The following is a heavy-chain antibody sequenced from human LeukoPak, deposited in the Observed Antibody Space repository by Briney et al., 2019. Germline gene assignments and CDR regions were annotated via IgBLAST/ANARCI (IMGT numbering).Heavy chain of an antibody. V-gene: IGHV3-9*01. Sequence: GGSLRLSCAASGFTFDDYAMPWVRQAPGKGLEWVSGISWNSGSIGYADSVKGRFTISRDNSKNTLYLQMNSLRAEDTAVYYCAKDEVLRYFDWLTEAGDYFDYWGQGTLVTVSS. CDR3: AKDEVLRYFDWLTEAGDYFDY. D-gene: IGHD3-9*01. CDR1: GFTFDDYA. J-gene: IGHJ4*02. CDR2: ISWNSGSI.